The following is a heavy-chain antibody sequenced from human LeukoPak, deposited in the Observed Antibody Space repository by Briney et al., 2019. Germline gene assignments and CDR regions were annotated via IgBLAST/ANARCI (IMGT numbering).Heavy chain of an antibody. V-gene: IGHV3-7*01. J-gene: IGHJ4*02. CDR1: GFTFRNTW. CDR2: INQDASTK. D-gene: IGHD1-26*01. CDR3: ARDQSGSLDY. Sequence: GGSLRLSCAASGFTFRNTWMAWVRQAPGKGLEWVANINQDASTKHYVDSVKGRFTISRDNAKNSLYLQMNSLRAGDTAIYYCARDQSGSLDYWGQGTLVTVSA.